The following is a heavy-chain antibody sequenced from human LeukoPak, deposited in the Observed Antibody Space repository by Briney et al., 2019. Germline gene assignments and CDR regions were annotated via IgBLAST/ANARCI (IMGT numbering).Heavy chain of an antibody. D-gene: IGHD5-18*01. CDR2: ITGSGGSS. CDR1: GFTFSSYR. Sequence: PGGSLRLSCAASGFTFSSYRMNWVRQAPGKGLEWVSAITGSGGSSNYADSVKGRFTISRDDSKSTLYLQMNSLRAEDTAIYYCAKGSRYIYGYYFDYWGQGTLVTVSS. CDR3: AKGSRYIYGYYFDY. J-gene: IGHJ4*01. V-gene: IGHV3-23*01.